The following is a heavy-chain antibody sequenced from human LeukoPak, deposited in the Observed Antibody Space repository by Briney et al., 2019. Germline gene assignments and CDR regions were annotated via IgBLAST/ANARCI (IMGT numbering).Heavy chain of an antibody. J-gene: IGHJ6*03. Sequence: PGGSLRLSCAASGFTFDDYAMHWVRQAPGKGLEWVSLISGDGGSTYYADSVKGRFTISRDNSKNSLYLQINSLRTEDTALYYCAKDFFTTETNYYYYYMDVWGKGTTVTVSS. CDR2: ISGDGGST. CDR3: AKDFFTTETNYYYYYMDV. CDR1: GFTFDDYA. V-gene: IGHV3-43*02. D-gene: IGHD1-1*01.